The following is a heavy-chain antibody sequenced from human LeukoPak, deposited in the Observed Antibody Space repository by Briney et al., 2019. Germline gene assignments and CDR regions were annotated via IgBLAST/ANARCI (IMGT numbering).Heavy chain of an antibody. Sequence: PGGSLRLSCAASGFTFSSYAMSWVRQVPGKGLEWVSDINSSGSTTYYADSVKDRFTISRENSKNTVYLQMNSLRAEDTAIYFCAKQRLARGVDYWGQGTLVTVSS. D-gene: IGHD3-10*01. CDR1: GFTFSSYA. CDR3: AKQRLARGVDY. CDR2: INSSGSTT. J-gene: IGHJ4*02. V-gene: IGHV3-23*01.